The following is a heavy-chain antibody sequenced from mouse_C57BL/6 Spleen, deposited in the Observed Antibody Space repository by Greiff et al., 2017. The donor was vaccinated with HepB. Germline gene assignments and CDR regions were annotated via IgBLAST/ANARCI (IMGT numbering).Heavy chain of an antibody. CDR3: ARMGYYGSRGPYAMDY. CDR1: GFTFSDYG. Sequence: EVMLVESGGGLVKPGGSLKLSCAASGFTFSDYGMHWVRQAPEKGLEWVAYISSGSSTIYYADTVKGRFTISRDNAKNTLFLQMTSLRSEDTAMYYCARMGYYGSRGPYAMDYWGQGTSVTVSS. CDR2: ISSGSSTI. D-gene: IGHD1-1*01. V-gene: IGHV5-17*01. J-gene: IGHJ4*01.